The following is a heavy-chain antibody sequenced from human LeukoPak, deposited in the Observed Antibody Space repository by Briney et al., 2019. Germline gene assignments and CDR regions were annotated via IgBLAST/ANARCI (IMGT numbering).Heavy chain of an antibody. CDR1: GLTFGDYG. CDR3: IKTFGSGWNYYYYYMDV. D-gene: IGHD6-19*01. Sequence: GGSLRLSCTGSGLTFGDYGMSWFRQAPGKGLEWVGHIRSKTYGGTTEYAASVKGRFTISRDDSKSIAYLQMNSLKTEDTAVYYCIKTFGSGWNYYYYYMDVWGKGTTVTISS. CDR2: IRSKTYGGTT. V-gene: IGHV3-49*03. J-gene: IGHJ6*03.